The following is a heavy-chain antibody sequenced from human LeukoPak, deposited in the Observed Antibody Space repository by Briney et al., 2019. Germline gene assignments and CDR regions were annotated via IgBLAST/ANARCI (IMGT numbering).Heavy chain of an antibody. CDR3: ARVAMATMSGYYYYGMDV. Sequence: SVKVSCKASGGTFNNYAISWVRQAPGQGLEWMGRIIPIFGIANYAQKFQGRVTITADKSTSTAYMELSSLRSEDTAVYYCARVAMATMSGYYYYGMDVWGQGTTVTVSS. CDR1: GGTFNNYA. CDR2: IIPIFGIA. V-gene: IGHV1-69*04. D-gene: IGHD5-24*01. J-gene: IGHJ6*02.